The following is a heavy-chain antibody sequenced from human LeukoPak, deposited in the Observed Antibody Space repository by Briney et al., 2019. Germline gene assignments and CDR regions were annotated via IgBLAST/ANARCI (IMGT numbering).Heavy chain of an antibody. CDR2: ITGSGDST. CDR1: GFIFSSHA. D-gene: IGHD5-18*01. V-gene: IGHV3-23*01. Sequence: GGSLRLSCAASGFIFSSHAMSWVRQAPGKGLEWVSGITGSGDSTYYADSVMGRFTISRDDSKNTLYLQMNSLRAVDTAVYYCARDRVYSYGYRDAFDIWGQGTMVTVSS. CDR3: ARDRVYSYGYRDAFDI. J-gene: IGHJ3*02.